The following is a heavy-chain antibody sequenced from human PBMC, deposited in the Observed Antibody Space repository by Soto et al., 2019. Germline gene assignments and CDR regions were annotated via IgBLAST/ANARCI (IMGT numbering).Heavy chain of an antibody. CDR3: ARDPPSVVEQKHINWFDP. CDR1: GFTFSSYS. D-gene: IGHD2-21*01. J-gene: IGHJ5*02. V-gene: IGHV3-21*01. CDR2: ISSSSSYI. Sequence: WGSLRLSCAASGFTFSSYSMNWVRQAPGKGLEWVSSISSSSSYIYYADSVKGRFTISRDNAKNSLYLQMNSLRAEDTAVYYCARDPPSVVEQKHINWFDPWGQGTLVTVSS.